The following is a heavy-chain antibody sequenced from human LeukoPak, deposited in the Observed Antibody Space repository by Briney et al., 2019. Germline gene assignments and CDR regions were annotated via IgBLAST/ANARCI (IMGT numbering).Heavy chain of an antibody. Sequence: GESLGTSCKGSGYSFSSYWIGWVRQMPGKGLEWVGIIYPGDSDSRYSPPFRGQVSMSVDKSNRTAYLRWSSLKASDTAMYFCVRQRGSYDEFDDWGQGTMVTVSS. CDR3: VRQRGSYDEFDD. J-gene: IGHJ3*01. CDR2: IYPGDSDS. D-gene: IGHD3-10*01. CDR1: GYSFSSYW. V-gene: IGHV5-51*01.